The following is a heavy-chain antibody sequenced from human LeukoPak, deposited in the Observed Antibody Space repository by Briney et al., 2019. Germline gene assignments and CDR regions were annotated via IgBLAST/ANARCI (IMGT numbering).Heavy chain of an antibody. D-gene: IGHD6-19*01. CDR1: GFTFDDYA. J-gene: IGHJ4*02. CDR2: ISWNIGSI. Sequence: SLRLSCAASGFTFDDYAMHWVRQAPGRGLEWVSGISWNIGSIGYADSVKGRFTISRDNAKNSLYLQMNSLRAEDTALYYCAKDSYSSGSFDYWGQGTLVTVSS. V-gene: IGHV3-9*01. CDR3: AKDSYSSGSFDY.